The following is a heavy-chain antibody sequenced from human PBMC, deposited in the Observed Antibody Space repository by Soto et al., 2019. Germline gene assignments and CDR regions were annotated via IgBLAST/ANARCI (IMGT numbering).Heavy chain of an antibody. J-gene: IGHJ5*02. CDR1: GGSISSYY. CDR2: IYYSGST. Sequence: SETLSLTCAVSGGSISSYYWSWIRQPPGKGLEWIGYIYYSGSTNYNPSLKSRVTISVDTSKNQFSLKLSSVTAADTAVYYCARDRHCSGGSCYSGNWFDPWGQGTLVTVSS. V-gene: IGHV4-59*01. CDR3: ARDRHCSGGSCYSGNWFDP. D-gene: IGHD2-15*01.